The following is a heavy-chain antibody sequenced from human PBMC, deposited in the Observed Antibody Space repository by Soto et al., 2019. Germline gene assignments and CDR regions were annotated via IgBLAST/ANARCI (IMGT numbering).Heavy chain of an antibody. D-gene: IGHD3-3*01. V-gene: IGHV1-69*06. J-gene: IGHJ4*02. CDR1: GGTFSSYA. CDR2: IIPIFGTA. CDR3: ARDRAAYYDFWSGYYPYFDY. Sequence: SVKVSCKASGGTFSSYAISWVRQAPGQGLEWMGGIIPIFGTANYAQKFQGRVTITADKSTSTAYMELSSLRSEDAAVYYCARDRAAYYDFWSGYYPYFDYWGQGTLVTVSS.